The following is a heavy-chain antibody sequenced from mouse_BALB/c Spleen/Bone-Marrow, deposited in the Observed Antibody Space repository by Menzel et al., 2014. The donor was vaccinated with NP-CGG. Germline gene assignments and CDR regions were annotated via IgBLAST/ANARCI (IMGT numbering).Heavy chain of an antibody. J-gene: IGHJ3*01. V-gene: IGHV4-1*02. Sequence: EVMLVESGGGLVQPGGSLKLSCAASGFDFSRYWMSWVRPAPGKGLQWIGEINPESNTINYSPSLKDKFIISRDNAKNTLYLQMSKVKSEDAALYCCAKLGYYGWFAYWGQGTLVTVSA. CDR3: AKLGYYGWFAY. D-gene: IGHD2-3*01. CDR2: INPESNTI. CDR1: GFDFSRYW.